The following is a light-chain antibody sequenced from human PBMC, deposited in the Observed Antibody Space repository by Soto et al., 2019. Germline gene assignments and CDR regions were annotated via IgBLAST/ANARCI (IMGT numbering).Light chain of an antibody. V-gene: IGLV2-14*01. CDR2: NVR. CDR1: SSDVGGYDY. Sequence: QSALTQPASVSGSPGQSITISCTGTSSDVGGYDYVSWYQQYAGKAPKLTIYNVRNRPSGVSNRFSGSKSGNTASLTISGLQREDEADYFCSSYTNSGTVLFGGGTKLTVL. J-gene: IGLJ2*01. CDR3: SSYTNSGTVL.